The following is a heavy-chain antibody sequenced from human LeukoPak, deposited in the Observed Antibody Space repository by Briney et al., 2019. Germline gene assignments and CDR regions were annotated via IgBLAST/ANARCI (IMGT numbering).Heavy chain of an antibody. CDR3: ASSRSSSGWSLIDY. CDR2: IYYSGST. CDR1: GGSINSYY. D-gene: IGHD6-19*01. J-gene: IGHJ4*02. V-gene: IGHV4-59*01. Sequence: SQTLSLTCTVSGGSINSYYWSWIRQPPGKGLEWVGYIYYSGSTNYKPSLKRRVTISVDTSKNQFSLKVSSVTAADTAVYYCASSRSSSGWSLIDYWGQGALVTVSS.